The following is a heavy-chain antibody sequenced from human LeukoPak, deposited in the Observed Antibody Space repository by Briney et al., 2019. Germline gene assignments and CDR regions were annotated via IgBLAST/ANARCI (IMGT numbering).Heavy chain of an antibody. Sequence: GGSLRLSCAASGFTFSSYWMSWVRQAPGKGLVWVSRINSDGSSTSYADSVKGRFTISRDNAKNTLYLQMNSLRAEDTAVYYCARAGKEITMVRGVIIRIPYYYYYMDVWGKGTTVTISS. CDR2: INSDGSST. CDR1: GFTFSSYW. CDR3: ARAGKEITMVRGVIIRIPYYYYYMDV. J-gene: IGHJ6*03. V-gene: IGHV3-74*01. D-gene: IGHD3-10*01.